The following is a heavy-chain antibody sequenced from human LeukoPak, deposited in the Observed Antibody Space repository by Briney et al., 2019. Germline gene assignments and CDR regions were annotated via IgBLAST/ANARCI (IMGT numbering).Heavy chain of an antibody. V-gene: IGHV1-8*03. CDR1: GYTFTSYD. J-gene: IGHJ4*02. D-gene: IGHD3-22*01. CDR2: MNPNSGNT. Sequence: ASVKVSCKASGYTFTSYDINWVRQATGQGLEWMGWMNPNSGNTGYAQKFQGRVTITRNTSISTAYMELSSLRSEDTAVYYCARGLGFYYYDSSGYYYWGQGTLVTVSS. CDR3: ARGLGFYYYDSSGYYY.